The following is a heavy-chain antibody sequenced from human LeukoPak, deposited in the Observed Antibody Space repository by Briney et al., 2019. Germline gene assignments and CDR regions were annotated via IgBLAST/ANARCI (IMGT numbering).Heavy chain of an antibody. CDR3: ARQHGSKPYWFDP. V-gene: IGHV4-39*01. Sequence: SETLSLTCTVSGGSISSSSYYWGWIRQTPGKGLEWIGSIYYGGNTYYNPSLKSRVTVSVDTSKNQFSLKLSSVTAADTAVYFCARQHGSKPYWFDPWGQGTLVTVSS. CDR2: IYYGGNT. CDR1: GGSISSSSYY. D-gene: IGHD1-26*01. J-gene: IGHJ5*02.